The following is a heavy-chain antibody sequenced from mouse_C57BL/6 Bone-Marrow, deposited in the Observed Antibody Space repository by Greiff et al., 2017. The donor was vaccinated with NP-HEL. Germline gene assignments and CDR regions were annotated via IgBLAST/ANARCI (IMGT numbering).Heavy chain of an antibody. CDR3: AKSDGYLYYYAMDY. V-gene: IGHV2-5*01. J-gene: IGHJ4*01. Sequence: VQLQQSGPGLVQPSQSLSITCTVSGFSLTSYGVHWVRQSPGKGLEWLGVIWRGGSTDYNAAFMSRLSITKDNSKSQVFFKMNSLQADDTAIYYCAKSDGYLYYYAMDYWGQGTSVTVSS. CDR1: GFSLTSYG. CDR2: IWRGGST. D-gene: IGHD2-3*01.